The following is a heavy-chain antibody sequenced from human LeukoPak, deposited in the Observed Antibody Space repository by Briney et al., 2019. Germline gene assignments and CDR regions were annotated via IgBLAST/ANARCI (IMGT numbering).Heavy chain of an antibody. J-gene: IGHJ4*02. Sequence: SETLSLTCGVFGVSINDYYWSWIRQSPGKGLEWIGEISHTEGTRYNPSLESRVTMSVGTSENQLSLKLIFVTAADTAVHYCARIRCGHSGSVCYNHWGLGTLVTVSS. D-gene: IGHD2-21*01. CDR3: ARIRCGHSGSVCYNH. V-gene: IGHV4-34*01. CDR2: ISHTEGT. CDR1: GVSINDYY.